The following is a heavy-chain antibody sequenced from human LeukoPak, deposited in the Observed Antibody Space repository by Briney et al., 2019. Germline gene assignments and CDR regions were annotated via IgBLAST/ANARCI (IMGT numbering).Heavy chain of an antibody. CDR1: AFTFSSYG. J-gene: IGHJ4*02. V-gene: IGHV3-30*02. Sequence: GGSLRLSCAASAFTFSSYGMHWVRQAPGKGLEWVAFIRYDGSNKYYADSVKGRFTISRDNSKNTLYLQMNSLRAEDTAVYYCAKDVLAVAEQVDYWGQGTLVTVSS. D-gene: IGHD6-19*01. CDR2: IRYDGSNK. CDR3: AKDVLAVAEQVDY.